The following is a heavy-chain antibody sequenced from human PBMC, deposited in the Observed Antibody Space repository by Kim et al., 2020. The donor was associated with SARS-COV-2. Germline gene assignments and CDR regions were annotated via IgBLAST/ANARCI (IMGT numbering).Heavy chain of an antibody. CDR3: ARIPSITIHTTPYGMDV. V-gene: IGHV5-51*01. J-gene: IGHJ6*02. CDR2: IYPGDSDT. Sequence: GESLKISCKGSGYSFTSYWIGWVRQMPGKGLEWMGIIYPGDSDTRYSPSFQGQVTISADKSISTAYLQWSSLKASDTAMYYCARIPSITIHTTPYGMDVWGQGTTVTVSS. CDR1: GYSFTSYW. D-gene: IGHD3-10*01.